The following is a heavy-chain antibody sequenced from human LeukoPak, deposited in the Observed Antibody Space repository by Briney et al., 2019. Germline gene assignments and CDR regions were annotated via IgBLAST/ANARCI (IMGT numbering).Heavy chain of an antibody. CDR2: FYHSGST. D-gene: IGHD4-17*01. V-gene: IGHV4-38-2*02. CDR1: GYSLSSGYH. Sequence: PSETLSLTCAVSGYSLSSGYHWGWLRQPPGKGLEGIGSFYHSGSTYYNPSLKSRVSISVDTSKNQFSLKLSSVTAADTAVYYCARDRRSYGDYAAFDIWGHGTMITVSP. J-gene: IGHJ3*02. CDR3: ARDRRSYGDYAAFDI.